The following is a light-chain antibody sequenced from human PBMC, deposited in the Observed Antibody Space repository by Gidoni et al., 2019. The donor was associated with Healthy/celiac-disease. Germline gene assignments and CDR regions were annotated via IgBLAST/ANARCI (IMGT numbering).Light chain of an antibody. CDR3: QQSYSTPQT. CDR1: QSSSSY. V-gene: IGKV1-39*01. CDR2: AAS. J-gene: IGKJ1*01. Sequence: DIQMTQSPSSLSASVGDRVTITCRASQSSSSYLNWYQQKPGKAPKLLIYAASSLQSGVTSRFSGSGSGTDFTLTISSLQPEDFATYYCQQSYSTPQTFGQGTKVEIK.